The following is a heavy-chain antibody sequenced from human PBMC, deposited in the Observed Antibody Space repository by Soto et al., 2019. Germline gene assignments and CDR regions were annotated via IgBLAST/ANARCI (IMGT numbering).Heavy chain of an antibody. V-gene: IGHV3-33*01. CDR1: GFTFSSDG. Sequence: EGSLRISCAASGFTFSSDGMHWVRQAPGKGLEWVALIYNDGSSKNYADSVKGRFTISRDNSKNTLFLQMNSLRAEDTAMCYFATTNGCSGWSWFDPWGQGTLVTVSS. CDR2: IYNDGSSK. J-gene: IGHJ5*02. CDR3: ATTNGCSGWSWFDP. D-gene: IGHD6-19*01.